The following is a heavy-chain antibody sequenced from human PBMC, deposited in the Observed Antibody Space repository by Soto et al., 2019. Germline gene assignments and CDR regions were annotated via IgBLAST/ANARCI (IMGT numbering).Heavy chain of an antibody. D-gene: IGHD2-2*01. CDR1: GGSFSGYY. V-gene: IGHV4-34*01. CDR3: ARGHIVVVPAARGKFDY. J-gene: IGHJ4*02. CDR2: INHSGST. Sequence: QVQLQQWGAGLLKPSETLSLTCAVYGGSFSGYYWSWIRQPPGKGLEWIGEINHSGSTNYNPSLKSRVTTSVDTSKNQFSLKLSSVTAADTAVYYCARGHIVVVPAARGKFDYWGQGTLVTVSS.